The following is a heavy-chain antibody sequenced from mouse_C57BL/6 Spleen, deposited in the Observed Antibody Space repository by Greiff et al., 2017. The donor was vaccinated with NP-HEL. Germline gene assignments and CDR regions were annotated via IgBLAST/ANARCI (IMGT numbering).Heavy chain of an antibody. CDR3: TRVDGSSYAGWFDY. J-gene: IGHJ2*01. CDR2: IDPENGDT. CDR1: GFNIKDDY. Sequence: EVQLQESGAELVRPGASVKLSCTASGFNIKDDYMHWVKQRPEQGLEWIGWIDPENGDTEYASKFQGKATITADTSSNTAYLQLSSLTSEDTAVYYCTRVDGSSYAGWFDYWGQGTTLTVSS. D-gene: IGHD1-1*01. V-gene: IGHV14-4*01.